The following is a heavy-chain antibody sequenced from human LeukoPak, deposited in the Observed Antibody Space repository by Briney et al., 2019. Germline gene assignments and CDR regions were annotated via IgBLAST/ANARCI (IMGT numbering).Heavy chain of an antibody. CDR2: IYYSGST. CDR3: ARDWLRTITGTTDPPDWYFDL. CDR1: GGSISSSSYY. D-gene: IGHD1-7*01. J-gene: IGHJ2*01. Sequence: SETLSLTCTVSGGSISSSSYYWGWIRQPPGKGLEWIGSIYYSGSTYYNPSLKSRVTISVDRSKNQFSLKLSSVTAADTAVYYCARDWLRTITGTTDPPDWYFDLWGRGTLVTVSS. V-gene: IGHV4-39*07.